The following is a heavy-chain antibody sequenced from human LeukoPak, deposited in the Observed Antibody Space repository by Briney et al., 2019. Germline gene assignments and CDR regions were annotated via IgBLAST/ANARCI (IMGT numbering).Heavy chain of an antibody. J-gene: IGHJ3*02. V-gene: IGHV1-46*01. CDR1: GYTFTSYY. CDR2: INPSGGST. D-gene: IGHD6-13*01. CDR3: ARGIFLAAAGTAFDI. Sequence: ASVKVSCKASGYTFTSYYMHWVRQAPGQGLEWMGIINPSGGSTSYAQKFQGRVTMTRDTSTSTVYMELSSLRSEDTAVYYCARGIFLAAAGTAFDIWGQGTMVTVSS.